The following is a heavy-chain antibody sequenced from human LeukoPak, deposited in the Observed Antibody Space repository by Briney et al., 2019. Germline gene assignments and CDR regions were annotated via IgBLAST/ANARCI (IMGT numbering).Heavy chain of an antibody. CDR3: ARGGTRITIFGVVNGENWFDP. CDR2: INPNSGGT. V-gene: IGHV1-2*02. Sequence: GASVKVSCKASGYTFTGYYMHWVRQAPGQGLEWMGWINPNSGGTNYAQKFQGRVTMTRDTSISTAYMELSRLRSDDTAVYYCARGGTRITIFGVVNGENWFDPWGQGTLVTVSS. D-gene: IGHD3-3*01. CDR1: GYTFTGYY. J-gene: IGHJ5*02.